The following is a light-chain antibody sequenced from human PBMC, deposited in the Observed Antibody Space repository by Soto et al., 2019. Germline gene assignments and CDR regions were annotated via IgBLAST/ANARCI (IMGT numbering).Light chain of an antibody. J-gene: IGKJ1*01. CDR2: GAS. CDR1: QSVGSS. CDR3: QQYGSSPWT. Sequence: EIVLTQSPGTLSLSPGERATLSCRASQSVGSSLSWYQQKPGQAPRLLFYGASNRATAIPDRFSGSGSGTDFTLTISRLEPEDFAVYYCQQYGSSPWTFGQGTKVDI. V-gene: IGKV3-20*01.